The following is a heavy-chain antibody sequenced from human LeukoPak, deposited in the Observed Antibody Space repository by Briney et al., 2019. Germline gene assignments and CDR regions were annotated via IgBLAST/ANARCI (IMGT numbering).Heavy chain of an antibody. CDR2: INPNSGGT. CDR3: ARGKRNCSSTSCYGNWFDP. V-gene: IGHV1-2*06. Sequence: ASVKVSCKASGYTFTGYYMHWVRQAPGQGLEWVGRINPNSGGTNYAQKFQGRVTMTRDTSISTAYMELSRLRSDDTAVYYCARGKRNCSSTSCYGNWFDPWGQGTLVTVSS. CDR1: GYTFTGYY. J-gene: IGHJ5*02. D-gene: IGHD2-2*01.